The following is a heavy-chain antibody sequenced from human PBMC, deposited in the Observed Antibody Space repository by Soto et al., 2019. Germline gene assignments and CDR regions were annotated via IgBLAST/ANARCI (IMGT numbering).Heavy chain of an antibody. J-gene: IGHJ4*02. CDR2: IIPIFGTA. D-gene: IGHD3-10*01. CDR3: ARGGWFGELLWPFDY. Sequence: QVQLVQSGAEVKKPGSSVKVSCTASGSTFSSYAISWVRQAPGQGLEWMGGIIPIFGTANYAQKLQGRVTITADESTSTAYMELSSLRSEDTAVYYCARGGWFGELLWPFDYWGQGTLVTVSS. V-gene: IGHV1-69*01. CDR1: GSTFSSYA.